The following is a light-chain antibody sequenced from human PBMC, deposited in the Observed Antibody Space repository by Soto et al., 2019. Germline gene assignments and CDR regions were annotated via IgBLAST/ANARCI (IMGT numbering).Light chain of an antibody. J-gene: IGKJ1*01. CDR3: QQRSNWPPWT. CDR1: QSVSSY. Sequence: EIVLTQSPATLSLSPGERATLSCRASQSVSSYLAWYQQKPGQAPRLLIYDASNRATGIPARFSGSGSGTDFTLTISSLEPKDFAFYYCQQRSNWPPWTFGQGTKVEIK. V-gene: IGKV3-11*01. CDR2: DAS.